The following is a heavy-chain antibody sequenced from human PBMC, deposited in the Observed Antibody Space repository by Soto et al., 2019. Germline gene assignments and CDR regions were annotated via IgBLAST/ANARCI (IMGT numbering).Heavy chain of an antibody. CDR3: AREKRANGYFDD. CDR1: GFTFSAYW. Sequence: EVQLVESGGGLVQTGGSLRLSCAASGFTFSAYWMSWVRQAPGKGLEWVANIKQAGSEKYYVDSVNGRFIISRDDAKNSLFMQVNSLGVEATAVYYCAREKRANGYFDDWGQGTLVTVSS. D-gene: IGHD6-25*01. CDR2: IKQAGSEK. J-gene: IGHJ4*02. V-gene: IGHV3-7*01.